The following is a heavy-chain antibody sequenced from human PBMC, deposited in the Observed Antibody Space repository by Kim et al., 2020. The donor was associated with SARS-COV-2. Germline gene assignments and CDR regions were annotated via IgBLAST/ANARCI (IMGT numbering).Heavy chain of an antibody. CDR1: GFTFSSYG. V-gene: IGHV3-30*18. J-gene: IGHJ4*02. CDR2: ISYDGSNK. D-gene: IGHD4-17*01. CDR3: AKIGMTTVTTGY. Sequence: GGSLRLSCAASGFTFSSYGMHWVRQAPGKGLEWVAVISYDGSNKYYADSVKGRFTISRDNSKNTLYLQMNSLRAEDTAVYYCAKIGMTTVTTGYWGQGTLVTVSS.